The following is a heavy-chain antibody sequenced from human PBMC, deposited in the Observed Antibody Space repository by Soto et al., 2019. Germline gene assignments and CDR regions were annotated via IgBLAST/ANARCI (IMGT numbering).Heavy chain of an antibody. V-gene: IGHV3-13*01. CDR2: IGTAGDT. D-gene: IGHD3-10*01. CDR3: ARGIAKDYYGSGSYPLGGAFDI. Sequence: GSLRLSCAASGFTFSSYDMHWVRQATGKGLEWVSAIGTAGDTYYPGSVKGRFTISRENAKNSLYLQMNSLRAGDTAVYYCARGIAKDYYGSGSYPLGGAFDIWGQGTMVTVSS. CDR1: GFTFSSYD. J-gene: IGHJ3*02.